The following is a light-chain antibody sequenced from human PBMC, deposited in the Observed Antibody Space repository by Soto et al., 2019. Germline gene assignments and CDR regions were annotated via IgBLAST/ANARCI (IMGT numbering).Light chain of an antibody. V-gene: IGLV2-14*01. J-gene: IGLJ1*01. CDR1: SSDVGRYNY. CDR2: EVN. Sequence: QSVLTQPASVSGSPGQSITISCTGTSSDVGRYNYVSWYQQYPGKAPKVIIYEVNNRPSGVSNRFSGSKSDNTASLTISGLQAEDEADYYCSSFTTSSTLVFGTGTKVTVL. CDR3: SSFTTSSTLV.